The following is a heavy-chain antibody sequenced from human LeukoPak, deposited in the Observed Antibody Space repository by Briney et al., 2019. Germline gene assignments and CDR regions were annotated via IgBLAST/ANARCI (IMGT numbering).Heavy chain of an antibody. V-gene: IGHV3-48*03. J-gene: IGHJ4*02. Sequence: GGSLRLSCAASGFTFSGYEMNWVRQAPGKGLEWVSYISSSGSITYYADSLRGRFIISRDNAKNSLYLQMNSLRAEDTAVYYCARGADYWGQGTLVTVSS. CDR1: GFTFSGYE. CDR2: ISSSGSIT. CDR3: ARGADY.